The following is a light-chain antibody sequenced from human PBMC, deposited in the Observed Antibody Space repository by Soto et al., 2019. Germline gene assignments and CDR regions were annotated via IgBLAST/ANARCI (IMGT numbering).Light chain of an antibody. V-gene: IGKV1-39*01. J-gene: IGKJ3*01. Sequence: DVQMTQSPSSLSACVGDRVTITCRASQSISSYLNWYQQNTGKAPKLLIYAASSLQSGVPSRFSGSGSGTDFTLTISSLQPEDFATYYCQQSYSTPVTFGPGTKVDI. CDR3: QQSYSTPVT. CDR1: QSISSY. CDR2: AAS.